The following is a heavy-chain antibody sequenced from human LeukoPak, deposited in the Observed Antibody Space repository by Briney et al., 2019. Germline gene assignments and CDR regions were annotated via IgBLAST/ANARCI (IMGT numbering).Heavy chain of an antibody. D-gene: IGHD3-10*01. Sequence: SETLSLTCTVSGVSINNYYWSWIRQPAGKGLEWIGRIYTSGSTNYNPSLKSRVTMSVDTSKNQFSLKLSSVTAADTAVYYCARDSGSGSLLSSYWGQGTLVTVSS. CDR1: GVSINNYY. J-gene: IGHJ4*02. V-gene: IGHV4-4*07. CDR3: ARDSGSGSLLSSY. CDR2: IYTSGST.